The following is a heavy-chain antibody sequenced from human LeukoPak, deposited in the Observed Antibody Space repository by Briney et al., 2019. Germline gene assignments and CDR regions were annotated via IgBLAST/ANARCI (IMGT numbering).Heavy chain of an antibody. CDR2: INQDGSEK. CDR1: GFTFSSSW. V-gene: IGHV3-7*01. D-gene: IGHD3-22*01. Sequence: GGSLRLSCAASGFTFSSSWMTWVRQAPGQGLEWVANINQDGSEKYYVDSVKGRFTISRDNAKNSLYLQMNSLRAEDTAVYYCARDSYDSSGYLLDPWGQGTLVTVSS. CDR3: ARDSYDSSGYLLDP. J-gene: IGHJ5*02.